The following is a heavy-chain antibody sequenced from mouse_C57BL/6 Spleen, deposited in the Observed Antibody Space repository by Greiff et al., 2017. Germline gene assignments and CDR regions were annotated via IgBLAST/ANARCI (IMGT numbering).Heavy chain of an antibody. CDR1: GFSLTSYG. D-gene: IGHD2-3*01. V-gene: IGHV2-6-1*01. J-gene: IGHJ3*01. Sequence: QVQLKESGPGLVAPSQCLSLTCTVSGFSLTSYGVHWVRQPPGKGLAWLVVIWSDGSTTYNSALKSRLSISKDNSKSQVFLKMNSLQTDDTAMYYCARHDGYYPFAYWGQGTLVTVSA. CDR2: IWSDGST. CDR3: ARHDGYYPFAY.